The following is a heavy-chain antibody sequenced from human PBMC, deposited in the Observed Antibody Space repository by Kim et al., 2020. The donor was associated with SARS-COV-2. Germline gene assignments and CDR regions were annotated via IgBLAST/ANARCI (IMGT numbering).Heavy chain of an antibody. CDR3: AKEPRLIAAAGAIDY. D-gene: IGHD6-13*01. Sequence: DSVKGRFTICRDNAKNTLYLQMNSLRAEDTAVSYCAKEPRLIAAAGAIDYWGQGTLVTVSS. J-gene: IGHJ4*02. V-gene: IGHV3-23*01.